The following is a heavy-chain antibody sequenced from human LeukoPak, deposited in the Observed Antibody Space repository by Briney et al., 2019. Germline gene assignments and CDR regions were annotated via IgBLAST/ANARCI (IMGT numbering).Heavy chain of an antibody. CDR3: ARGDCTTTRCKTSPFDY. V-gene: IGHV3-53*01. Sequence: GGSLRLSCAASGFTVSSNYMSWVRQALGTGLEWVSDIYSDGTTYYADSVKGRFTISRDNAKNTLYLQMKTLRADDTAVYYCARGDCTTTRCKTSPFDYWGQGTLVTVSS. J-gene: IGHJ4*02. CDR1: GFTVSSNY. CDR2: IYSDGTT. D-gene: IGHD2-2*01.